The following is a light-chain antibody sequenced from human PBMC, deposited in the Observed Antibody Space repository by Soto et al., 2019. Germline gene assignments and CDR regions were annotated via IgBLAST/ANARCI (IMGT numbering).Light chain of an antibody. J-gene: IGKJ2*01. V-gene: IGKV3-15*01. Sequence: EIVMMQSPVTLPVSTGERATLFCRASQSVSTNLAWYQQRPGQSPRLLIYGASTRATGIPARFSGSGSRTEFTLTISSLQSEDSAVYYCQQYDDWPPYTFGQGTRLEIK. CDR2: GAS. CDR3: QQYDDWPPYT. CDR1: QSVSTN.